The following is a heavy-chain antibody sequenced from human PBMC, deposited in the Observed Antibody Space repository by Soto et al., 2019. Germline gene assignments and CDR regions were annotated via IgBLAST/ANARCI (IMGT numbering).Heavy chain of an antibody. CDR1: GGSISSSNW. CDR2: IYHSGST. J-gene: IGHJ4*02. D-gene: IGHD1-20*01. Sequence: PSDTLYLTSAVSGGSISSSNWWSWVRQPPGKGLEWIGEIYHSGSTNYNPSLKSRVTISVDKSKNQFSLKLSSVTAADTAVYYCARDITGTLGPDYWGQGTLVTVSS. CDR3: ARDITGTLGPDY. V-gene: IGHV4-4*02.